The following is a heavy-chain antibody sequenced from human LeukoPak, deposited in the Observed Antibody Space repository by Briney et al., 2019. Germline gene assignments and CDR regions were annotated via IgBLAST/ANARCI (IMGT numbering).Heavy chain of an antibody. V-gene: IGHV1-24*01. Sequence: ASVKVSCKASGYTFTGYYMHWVRQAPGKGLEWMGGYEPESAEIRYAPNLQGRVSMTQDTSTETAYMELSSLRAEDTAVYYCAPGTYYYVTSVYWGQGTLVTVSS. CDR3: APGTYYYVTSVY. D-gene: IGHD3-10*02. CDR1: GYTFTGYY. CDR2: YEPESAEI. J-gene: IGHJ4*02.